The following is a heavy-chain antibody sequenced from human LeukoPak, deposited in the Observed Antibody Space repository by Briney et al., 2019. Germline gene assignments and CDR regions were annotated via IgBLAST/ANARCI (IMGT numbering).Heavy chain of an antibody. CDR1: GFSLGDSA. D-gene: IGHD5-12*01. CDR3: TRVIVATKDF. V-gene: IGHV3-49*04. J-gene: IGHJ4*02. CDR2: IRSKAYGGTT. Sequence: GGSWRSPCTGSGFSLGDSAMNWVRQAPGKGLEWVGFIRSKAYGGTTEYAASVKGIFTISRDDSKSIAYLQMNSLKTEDTAVYYCTRVIVATKDFWGQGTMVTVSS.